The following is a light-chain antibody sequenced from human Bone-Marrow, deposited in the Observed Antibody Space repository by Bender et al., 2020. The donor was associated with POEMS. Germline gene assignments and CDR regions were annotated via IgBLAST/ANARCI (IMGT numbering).Light chain of an antibody. CDR3: SSYAGSNNV. V-gene: IGLV2-8*01. CDR1: SSDDINYDY. Sequence: QSALTQPRSVSGSPGQSVTISCTGASSDDINYDYVSWYQQPPGRAPKVIIYEVSKRPSGVPARFSGSKSDNSASLTVSGLQPEDEADYYCSSYAGSNNVFGSGTKVTVL. J-gene: IGLJ1*01. CDR2: EVS.